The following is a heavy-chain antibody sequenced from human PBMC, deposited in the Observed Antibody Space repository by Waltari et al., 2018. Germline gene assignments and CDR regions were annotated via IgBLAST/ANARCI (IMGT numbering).Heavy chain of an antibody. Sequence: GGGLVKPGGSLRLSCAASGFTFSDYYMSWIRQAPGTGLEWVSYISSSGSTIYYADSVKGRFTISRDNAKNSLYLQMNSLRAEDTAVYYCAREGIAAAGQHHYYYMDVWGKGTTVTVSS. D-gene: IGHD6-13*01. J-gene: IGHJ6*03. CDR1: GFTFSDYY. V-gene: IGHV3-11*01. CDR2: ISSSGSTI. CDR3: AREGIAAAGQHHYYYMDV.